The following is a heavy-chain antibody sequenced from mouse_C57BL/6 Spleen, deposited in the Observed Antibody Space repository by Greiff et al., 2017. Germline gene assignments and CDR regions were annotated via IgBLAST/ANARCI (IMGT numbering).Heavy chain of an antibody. D-gene: IGHD1-1*01. CDR3: ASRITTVVNYFDY. Sequence: QVHVKQPGAELVRPGSSVKLSCKASGYTFTSYWMDWVKQRPGQGLEWIGNIYPSDSETHYNQKFKDKATLTVDKSSSTAYMQLSSLTSEDSAVYYCASRITTVVNYFDYWGQGTTLTVSS. J-gene: IGHJ2*01. CDR1: GYTFTSYW. V-gene: IGHV1-61*01. CDR2: IYPSDSET.